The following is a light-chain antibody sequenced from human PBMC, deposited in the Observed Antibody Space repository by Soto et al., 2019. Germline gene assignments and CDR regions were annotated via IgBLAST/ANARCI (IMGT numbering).Light chain of an antibody. J-gene: IGLJ2*01. CDR1: SPNIGSNY. V-gene: IGLV1-47*01. CDR2: RNS. CDR3: AAWDDSLSGVV. Sequence: QPVLTQPPSASGTPGQRVTISCSGSSPNIGSNYVYWYQQLPGTAPQLLIYRNSERPSGVPDRFSGSKSGTSASLAISGLRSEDEADYYCAAWDDSLSGVVFGGGTKVTVL.